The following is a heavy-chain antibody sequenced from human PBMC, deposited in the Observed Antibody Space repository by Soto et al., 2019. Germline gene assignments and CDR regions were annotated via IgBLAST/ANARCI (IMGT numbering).Heavy chain of an antibody. J-gene: IGHJ4*02. CDR3: ARIIENCSGGSCYPGPFDY. CDR2: TYYRSKWYN. Sequence: SQTLSLTCAISGDSVSSNSAAWNWIRQSPSRGLEWLGRTYYRSKWYNDYAVSVKSRITINPDTSKNQFPLQLNSVTPEDTAVYYCARIIENCSGGSCYPGPFDYCGQGTLVTVSS. V-gene: IGHV6-1*01. CDR1: GDSVSSNSAA. D-gene: IGHD2-15*01.